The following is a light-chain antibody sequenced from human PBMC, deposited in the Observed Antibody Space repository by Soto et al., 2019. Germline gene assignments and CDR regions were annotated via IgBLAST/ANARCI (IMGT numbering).Light chain of an antibody. V-gene: IGKV4-1*01. CDR3: QHSSNTPPT. Sequence: DIVMTQSPDSLAVSLGERATINCKSSQSVLYTSNNKNYLSWYQQKPGQPPKLLIYWASTRESGVPDRFGGSGSGTDFTLTIRSLQAEDVGVYYCQHSSNTPPTVGGGTKVDIK. J-gene: IGKJ4*01. CDR1: QSVLYTSNNKNY. CDR2: WAS.